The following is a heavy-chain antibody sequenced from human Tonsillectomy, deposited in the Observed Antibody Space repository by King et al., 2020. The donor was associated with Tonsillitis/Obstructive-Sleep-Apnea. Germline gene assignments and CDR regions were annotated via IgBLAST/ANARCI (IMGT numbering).Heavy chain of an antibody. Sequence: VQLQQWGAGLLKSSETLSLTCDVYGGSFSGYYWSWIRQPPGKGLEWMGEINHSGSTNCNPSLKSRVTISVDTSKNQFSRELNSGTAAGTAVYYCARARHNSRIGLDYWGQGTLVTVSS. CDR3: ARARHNSRIGLDY. D-gene: IGHD6-13*01. CDR2: INHSGST. V-gene: IGHV4-34*01. CDR1: GGSFSGYY. J-gene: IGHJ4*02.